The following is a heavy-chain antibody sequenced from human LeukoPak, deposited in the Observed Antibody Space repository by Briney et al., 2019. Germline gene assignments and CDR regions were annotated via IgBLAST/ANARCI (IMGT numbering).Heavy chain of an antibody. CDR1: GYTLTNYY. D-gene: IGHD3-9*01. CDR2: INPSGGNT. J-gene: IGHJ4*02. V-gene: IGHV1-46*01. CDR3: ARNNYNILTGYKAMDY. Sequence: ASVKVSCKASGYTLTNYYIHWVRQAPGQGLEWMGIINPSGGNTNYAQNFQGRVTMTRDMSTSTVYMELSSLRFEDTAVYYCARNNYNILTGYKAMDYWGQGTLVTVSS.